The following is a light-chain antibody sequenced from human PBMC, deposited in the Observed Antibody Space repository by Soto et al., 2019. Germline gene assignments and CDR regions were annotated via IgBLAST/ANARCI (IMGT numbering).Light chain of an antibody. CDR1: QSISSY. CDR3: QQSYSTPRVT. V-gene: IGKV1-39*01. Sequence: DIQVTQSTSSLSASVGDRVTITCRASQSISSYVNWYQQKPGKAPKLLIYAASSLQSGVPSRFSGSGSGTDFTLTISSLQPEDFATYYCQQSYSTPRVTFGQGTKLEIK. J-gene: IGKJ2*01. CDR2: AAS.